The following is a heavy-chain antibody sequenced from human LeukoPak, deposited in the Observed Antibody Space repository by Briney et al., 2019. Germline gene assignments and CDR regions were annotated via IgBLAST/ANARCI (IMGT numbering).Heavy chain of an antibody. V-gene: IGHV3-21*01. D-gene: IGHD3-22*01. CDR2: ISSGSSYI. Sequence: GGSLRLSCAASGFTFSSYNMNWVRQAPGKGLEWVSSISSGSSYIYYPDSVKGRFTISRDNAKNSLYLQMNSLRDEDTAVYYCARASPSGYDYWGQGTLVTVSS. J-gene: IGHJ4*02. CDR3: ARASPSGYDY. CDR1: GFTFSSYN.